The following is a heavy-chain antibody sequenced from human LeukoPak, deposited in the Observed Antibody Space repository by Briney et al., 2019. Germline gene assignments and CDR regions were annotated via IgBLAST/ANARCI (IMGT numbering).Heavy chain of an antibody. CDR3: MRDREDGFNLDY. CDR2: TYYRSKWYH. D-gene: IGHD5-24*01. Sequence: SQTLSLTCAITGDSVSSNTAAWNWIRQSPSRGLEWLGRTYYRSKWYHDYAVSVKSRITINADTSKNQFSLQLNSVTPEDTAVYYCMRDREDGFNLDYWGRGTLVTVSS. CDR1: GDSVSSNTAA. J-gene: IGHJ4*02. V-gene: IGHV6-1*01.